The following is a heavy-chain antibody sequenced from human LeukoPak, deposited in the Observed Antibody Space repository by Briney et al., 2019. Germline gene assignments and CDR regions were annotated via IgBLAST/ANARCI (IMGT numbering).Heavy chain of an antibody. V-gene: IGHV1-69*13. CDR2: IIPIFGTA. D-gene: IGHD2-2*01. Sequence: SVKVSCKASGGTFSSYAISWVRQAPGQGLEWMGGIIPIFGTANYAQKFQGRVTITADESTSTAYMELSSLRSEDTAVYYCARVNEGRVPAAMGGSMGPDYYYGMDAWGQGTTVTVSS. CDR3: ARVNEGRVPAAMGGSMGPDYYYGMDA. CDR1: GGTFSSYA. J-gene: IGHJ6*02.